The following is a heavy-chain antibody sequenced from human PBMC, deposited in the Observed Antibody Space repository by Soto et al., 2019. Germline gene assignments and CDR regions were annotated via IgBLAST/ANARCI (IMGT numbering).Heavy chain of an antibody. CDR3: ARDNNGGSFDY. J-gene: IGHJ4*01. D-gene: IGHD2-8*01. CDR2: ISRGGDTV. CDR1: GFTFFSSY. Sequence: GGSLRLSCEASGFTFFSSYMNWVRQAPGKGLEWVSYISRGGDTVYYADSVKGRFTISRDNAKNSLYLRMNSLRAEDTAVYYCARDNNGGSFDYWGQGTLVTVSS. V-gene: IGHV3-48*01.